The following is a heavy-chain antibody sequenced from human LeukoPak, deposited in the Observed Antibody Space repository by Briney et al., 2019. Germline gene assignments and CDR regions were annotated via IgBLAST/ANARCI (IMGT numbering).Heavy chain of an antibody. D-gene: IGHD5-18*01. CDR1: GGTFSSYA. V-gene: IGHV1-69*04. J-gene: IGHJ4*02. CDR2: IIPILGIA. CDR3: ARDPRSASGYSYGFFDY. Sequence: SVKVSCKASGGTFSSYAISWVRQAPRQGLEWMGRIIPILGIANYAQKFQGRVTITADKSTSTAYMELSSLRSEDTAVYYCARDPRSASGYSYGFFDYWGQGTLVTVSS.